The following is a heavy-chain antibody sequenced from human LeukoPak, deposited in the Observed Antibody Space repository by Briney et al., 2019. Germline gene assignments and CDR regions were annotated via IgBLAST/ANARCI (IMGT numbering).Heavy chain of an antibody. CDR2: INHSGST. CDR3: ARGGRLLWFRESNSAFDI. D-gene: IGHD3-10*01. V-gene: IGHV4-34*01. Sequence: PSETLSLTCAVYGGSFSGYYWSWIRQPPGKGLEWIGEINHSGSTNYNPSLKSRVTISVDTSKNQFSLKLSSVTAADTAVYYCARGGRLLWFRESNSAFDIWGQGTMVTVSS. J-gene: IGHJ3*02. CDR1: GGSFSGYY.